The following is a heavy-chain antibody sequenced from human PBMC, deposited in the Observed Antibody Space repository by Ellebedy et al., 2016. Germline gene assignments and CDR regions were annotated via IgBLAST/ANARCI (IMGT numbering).Heavy chain of an antibody. CDR3: AGIGGSVTTWWYFDY. D-gene: IGHD2-15*01. CDR2: IKQDAAEK. Sequence: GESLKISCAASGFSLSSYWMGWVRQAPGKGLEWVANIKQDAAEKFYVDSVKGRFTISRDNAKNSLYLQMNSLTADDTAVYYCAGIGGSVTTWWYFDYWGQGTLVTVSS. J-gene: IGHJ4*02. V-gene: IGHV3-7*03. CDR1: GFSLSSYW.